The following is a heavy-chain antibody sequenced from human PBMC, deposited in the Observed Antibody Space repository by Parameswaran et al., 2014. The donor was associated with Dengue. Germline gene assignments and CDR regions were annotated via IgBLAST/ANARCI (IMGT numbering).Heavy chain of an antibody. D-gene: IGHD3-3*01. Sequence: WVRQAPGQGLEWMGGIIPIFGTANYAQKFQGRVTITADEPTSTAYMELSSLRSEDTAVYYCARDRATYYDFWSGGNWFDPWGQGTLVTVSS. V-gene: IGHV1-69*01. CDR3: ARDRATYYDFWSGGNWFDP. J-gene: IGHJ5*02. CDR2: IIPIFGTA.